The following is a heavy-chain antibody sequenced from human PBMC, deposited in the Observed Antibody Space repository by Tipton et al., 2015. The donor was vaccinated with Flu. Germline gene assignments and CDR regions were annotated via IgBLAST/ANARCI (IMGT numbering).Heavy chain of an antibody. CDR3: ARDLYKDHSPANGNCDF. CDR1: GYPFIDYY. D-gene: IGHD5-24*01. CDR2: MNPKSGGT. V-gene: IGHV1-2*06. Sequence: LVQSGAEVKKPGASVNVSCKTSGYPFIDYYIHWVRQAPGQGLEWVGRMNPKSGGTNYAQKFQGRVTMTSDTSINTAYMEMRGLGSDDTAVYYCARDLYKDHSPANGNCDFWGRGALVTVSS. J-gene: IGHJ4*02.